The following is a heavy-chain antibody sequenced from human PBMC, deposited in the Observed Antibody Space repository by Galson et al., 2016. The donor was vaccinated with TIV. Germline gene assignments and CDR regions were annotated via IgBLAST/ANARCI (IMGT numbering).Heavy chain of an antibody. D-gene: IGHD5-12*01. Sequence: SLRLSCAASGFTFSYYPMHWVRQAPGKALEWVAIISYGGTIGTYADSVKGRFTISRDNSKNTLYLQMNSLRAEDTAVYYCAREEASGHDPFRVTIGFENWGQGTLVTVSS. CDR1: GFTFSYYP. CDR3: AREEASGHDPFRVTIGFEN. V-gene: IGHV3-30*04. J-gene: IGHJ4*02. CDR2: ISYGGTIG.